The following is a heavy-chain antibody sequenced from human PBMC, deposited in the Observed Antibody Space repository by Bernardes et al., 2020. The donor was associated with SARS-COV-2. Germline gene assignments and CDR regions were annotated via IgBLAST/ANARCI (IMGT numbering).Heavy chain of an antibody. D-gene: IGHD3-3*01. Sequence: AGSLRLSCAGSGFDFSDYWMTWVRQAPGTGLAWVANIKRDGSETYYVDSVKGRFTISRDNAKNLVFLQMNSLRAEDTAVYYCARDLYDFWSGYFGPVTNYYYYGMDVWGQGTTVTVSS. CDR3: ARDLYDFWSGYFGPVTNYYYYGMDV. CDR1: GFDFSDYW. CDR2: IKRDGSET. V-gene: IGHV3-7*01. J-gene: IGHJ6*02.